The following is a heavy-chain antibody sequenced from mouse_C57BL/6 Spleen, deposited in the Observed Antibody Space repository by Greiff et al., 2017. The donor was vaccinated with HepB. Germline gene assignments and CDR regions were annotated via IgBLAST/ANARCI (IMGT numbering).Heavy chain of an antibody. CDR2: IDPENGDT. V-gene: IGHV14-4*01. D-gene: IGHD2-4*01. CDR3: TTGGYDYDFDY. Sequence: EVKLMESGAELVRPGASVKLSCTASGFNIKDDYMHWVKQRPEQGLEWIGWIDPENGDTEYASKFQGKATITADTSSNTAYLQLSSLTSEDTAVYYCTTGGYDYDFDYCGQGTTLTVSS. J-gene: IGHJ2*01. CDR1: GFNIKDDY.